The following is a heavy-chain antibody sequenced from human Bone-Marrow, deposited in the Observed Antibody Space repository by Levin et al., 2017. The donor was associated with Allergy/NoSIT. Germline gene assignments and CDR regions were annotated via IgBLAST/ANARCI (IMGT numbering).Heavy chain of an antibody. CDR2: VTDSGST. Sequence: SSETLSLTCSVSGGSISSGGHQWTWFRQSPGKGLEWIGHVTDSGSTYYRSSLKSRLTISVDTSKNQFSLKMTSVTAADTAVYYCARGGWFGELVFDPWGQGALVTVSS. V-gene: IGHV4-30-4*08. D-gene: IGHD3-10*01. CDR3: ARGGWFGELVFDP. CDR1: GGSISSGGHQ. J-gene: IGHJ5*02.